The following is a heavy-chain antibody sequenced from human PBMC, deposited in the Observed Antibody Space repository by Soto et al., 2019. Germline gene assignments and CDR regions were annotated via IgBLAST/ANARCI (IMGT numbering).Heavy chain of an antibody. V-gene: IGHV4-39*01. CDR3: AGAPYYYDSSGYYSWFDP. Sequence: QLQLQESGPGLVKPSETLSLTCTVSGGSISSSSYYWGWIREPPGKGLEWIGSIYYSGSTYYNPSFKSRVTISVDTSKNQFSLKLSSVTAADTAVYYCAGAPYYYDSSGYYSWFDPWGQGTLVTVSS. J-gene: IGHJ5*02. CDR2: IYYSGST. D-gene: IGHD3-22*01. CDR1: GGSISSSSYY.